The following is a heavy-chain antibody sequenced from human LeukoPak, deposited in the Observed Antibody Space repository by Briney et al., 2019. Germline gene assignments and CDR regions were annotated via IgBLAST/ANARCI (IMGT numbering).Heavy chain of an antibody. J-gene: IGHJ4*02. CDR2: INHSGST. V-gene: IGHV4-34*01. CDR3: ARGPLLDY. Sequence: SETLSLTCAVYGGSFSGYYWSWIRQPPGKGLEWIGEINHSGSTNYNPSLKSRVTISVDTSKNQFSLKLSSVTAADTAVYYRARGPLLDYWGQGTLVTVSS. CDR1: GGSFSGYY.